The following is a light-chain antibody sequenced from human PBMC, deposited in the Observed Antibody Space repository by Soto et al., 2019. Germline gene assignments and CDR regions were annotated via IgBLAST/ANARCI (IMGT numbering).Light chain of an antibody. V-gene: IGKV3-20*01. CDR2: ATS. Sequence: EIVSTQSPGTLSLSPGERATLSCRASQSVDSTYLAWYQQKPDQSPRLLIYATSTRAAGIPDRFSGSGSGTDFTLTISRLEPEDFAVYYCQQYGSSPWTFGQGTKVDI. CDR1: QSVDSTY. CDR3: QQYGSSPWT. J-gene: IGKJ1*01.